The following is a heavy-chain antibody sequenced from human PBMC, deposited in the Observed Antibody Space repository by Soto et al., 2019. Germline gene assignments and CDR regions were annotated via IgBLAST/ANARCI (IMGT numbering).Heavy chain of an antibody. D-gene: IGHD2-15*01. CDR2: ISSDGSNK. CDR1: GFTFSSYA. CDR3: AREHGGNEY. J-gene: IGHJ4*02. Sequence: QVQLVESGGGVVQPGRSLRLSCAASGFTFSSYAMHWVRQAPGKGLEWVAVISSDGSNKYYADSVKGRFTISRDNSKNTLYLQMTSLRAEDTAVYYCAREHGGNEYWGQGTLVTVSS. V-gene: IGHV3-30-3*01.